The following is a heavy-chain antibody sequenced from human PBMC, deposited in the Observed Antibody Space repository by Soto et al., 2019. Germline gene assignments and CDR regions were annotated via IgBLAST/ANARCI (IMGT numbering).Heavy chain of an antibody. V-gene: IGHV3-23*01. CDR3: AKRGGGYSGYDANYYYYYYMDV. D-gene: IGHD5-12*01. CDR2: ISGSGGST. J-gene: IGHJ6*03. Sequence: EVQLLESGGGLVQPGGSLRLSCAASGFTFSSYAMSWVRQAPGKGLEWVSAISGSGGSTNYADSVEGRFTISGDNSKNSLYLQMNSLRAEDTAVYYCAKRGGGYSGYDANYYYYYYMDVWGKGTTVTVSS. CDR1: GFTFSSYA.